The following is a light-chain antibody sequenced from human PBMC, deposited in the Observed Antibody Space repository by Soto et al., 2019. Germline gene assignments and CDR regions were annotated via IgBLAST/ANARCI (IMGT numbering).Light chain of an antibody. CDR1: GSSIGTNT. V-gene: IGLV1-44*01. CDR2: GNN. Sequence: QSVLTQPPSASGTXXQRVTXXCSGSGSSIGTNTVNWYRQLPGTAPKLLIYGNNQRPSGVPDRFSGSKSGTSASLGISGLQSEDEADYYCAAWDGSLNNVLFGGGTKLTVL. CDR3: AAWDGSLNNVL. J-gene: IGLJ2*01.